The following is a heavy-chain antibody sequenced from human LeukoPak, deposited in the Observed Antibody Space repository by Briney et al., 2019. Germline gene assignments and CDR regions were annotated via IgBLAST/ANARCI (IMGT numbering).Heavy chain of an antibody. CDR2: IRYDGSNK. CDR1: GFTFSSYG. CDR3: ARGLGYCSSSRCSPGYYMDV. V-gene: IGHV3-30*02. Sequence: GGSLRLSCAASGFTFSSYGMHWVRQTPGKGLEWVAFIRYDGSNKYYADSVKGRFTISRDNAESSLHLQMDSLRAEDTAVYYCARGLGYCSSSRCSPGYYMDVWGKGTTVTVFS. D-gene: IGHD2-15*01. J-gene: IGHJ6*03.